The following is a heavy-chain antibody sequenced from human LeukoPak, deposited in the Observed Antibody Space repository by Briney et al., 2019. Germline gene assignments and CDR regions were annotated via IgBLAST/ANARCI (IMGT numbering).Heavy chain of an antibody. CDR2: ISYDGSNK. Sequence: QPGGSLRLSCAASGFTFSSYGMHWVRQAPGKGLEWVAVISYDGSNKYYADSVKGRFTISRDNSKNTLYLQMNSLRAEDTAVYYCARVFPLGVRENDYWGQGTLVTVSS. V-gene: IGHV3-30*19. CDR3: ARVFPLGVRENDY. J-gene: IGHJ4*02. D-gene: IGHD3-10*01. CDR1: GFTFSSYG.